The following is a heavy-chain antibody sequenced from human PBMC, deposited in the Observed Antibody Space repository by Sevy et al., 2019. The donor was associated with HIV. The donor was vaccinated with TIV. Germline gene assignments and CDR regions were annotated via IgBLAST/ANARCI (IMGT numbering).Heavy chain of an antibody. Sequence: ASVKVSCKVSGYTLTQLSMHWVRQAPGKGLEWMGSFDPEDGETLYAQKFQGRVTMTEDTSTNTAYMELSSLRSEDTAVYYCATTKDYCDSSGSHFDYWGQGTLVTVSS. V-gene: IGHV1-24*01. CDR3: ATTKDYCDSSGSHFDY. CDR1: GYTLTQLS. D-gene: IGHD3-22*01. CDR2: FDPEDGET. J-gene: IGHJ4*02.